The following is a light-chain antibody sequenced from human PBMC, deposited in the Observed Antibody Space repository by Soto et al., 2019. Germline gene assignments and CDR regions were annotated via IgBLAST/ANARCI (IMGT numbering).Light chain of an antibody. CDR1: SSNIGSNT. J-gene: IGLJ1*01. CDR3: AAWDDSLNGLV. V-gene: IGLV1-44*01. Sequence: QYVLTQPPSASGTPGQRVTISCSGSSSNIGSNTVNWYQQLPGTAPKLLIYNNNQRPSGVPDRFSGSKSGTSASLAISGLQSEDEADYYWAAWDDSLNGLVFGTGTKVTVL. CDR2: NNN.